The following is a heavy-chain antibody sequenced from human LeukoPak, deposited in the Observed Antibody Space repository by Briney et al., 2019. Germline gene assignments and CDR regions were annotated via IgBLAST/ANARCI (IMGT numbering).Heavy chain of an antibody. CDR1: GFTFSSYS. Sequence: GGSLRLSCAASGFTFSSYSMNWVRQAPGKGLEWVSSISSSYIYSADSVKGRFTISRDNAKNSLYLQMNSLRAEDTAVYYCARDQEGYCSGGSCYSYYYYGMDVWGQGTTVTVSS. J-gene: IGHJ6*02. V-gene: IGHV3-21*01. D-gene: IGHD2-15*01. CDR2: ISSSYI. CDR3: ARDQEGYCSGGSCYSYYYYGMDV.